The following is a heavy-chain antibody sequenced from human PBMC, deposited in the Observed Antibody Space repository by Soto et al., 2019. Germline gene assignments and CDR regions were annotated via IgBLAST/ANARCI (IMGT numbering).Heavy chain of an antibody. CDR1: GFTFSSYW. CDR3: VRVGTSGWHFDS. D-gene: IGHD6-19*01. Sequence: LRLSCEASGFTFSSYWMSWVRQAPGKGLEWVANVRQDGSQKFLVDSVKGRFTISRDNAKNSMYLQMNSLRAEDTAVYYCVRVGTSGWHFDSWGQGTLVTVSS. CDR2: VRQDGSQK. J-gene: IGHJ4*02. V-gene: IGHV3-7*01.